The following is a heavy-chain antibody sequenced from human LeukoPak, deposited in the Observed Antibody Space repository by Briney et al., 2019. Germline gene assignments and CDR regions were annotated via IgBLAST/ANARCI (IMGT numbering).Heavy chain of an antibody. CDR3: ARSQIVGATSNFDY. D-gene: IGHD1-26*01. J-gene: IGHJ4*02. CDR1: GFTFSSYA. V-gene: IGHV3-23*01. Sequence: GGSLRLSCAVSGFTFSSYAMSWVRQAPGKGLEWVSAVSVTGGSTYYGDSVKGRFPISRDNSKNTLYLQMNSLRAEDTAVYYCARSQIVGATSNFDYWGQGTLVTVSS. CDR2: VSVTGGST.